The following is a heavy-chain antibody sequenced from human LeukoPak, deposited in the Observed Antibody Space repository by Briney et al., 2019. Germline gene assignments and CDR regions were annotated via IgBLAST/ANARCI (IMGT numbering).Heavy chain of an antibody. Sequence: GGSLRLSCAASGFTFSSYSMNWVRQAPGKGLEWVSYISSSSSTIYYADSVKGRFTISRDNAKNSLYLQMNSLRAEDTAVYYCARDQPPYCSGGSCYFNYYYYYMDVWGKGTTVTVSS. D-gene: IGHD2-15*01. CDR1: GFTFSSYS. CDR3: ARDQPPYCSGGSCYFNYYYYYMDV. CDR2: ISSSSSTI. V-gene: IGHV3-48*01. J-gene: IGHJ6*03.